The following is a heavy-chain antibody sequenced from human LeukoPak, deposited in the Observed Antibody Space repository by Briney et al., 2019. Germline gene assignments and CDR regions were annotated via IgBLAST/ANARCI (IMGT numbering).Heavy chain of an antibody. CDR2: ISGSGGST. CDR1: GFTFSTYA. J-gene: IGHJ4*02. Sequence: QAGGSLRLSCAASGFTFSTYAMSWVRQAPGKGLEWVSVISGSGGSTYYADSVNGRFTISRDNSKSTLYLQMHSLRAGDTAVYYCAKASSSGSYGVYYFDCWGQGTLVTVSS. D-gene: IGHD6-19*01. CDR3: AKASSSGSYGVYYFDC. V-gene: IGHV3-23*01.